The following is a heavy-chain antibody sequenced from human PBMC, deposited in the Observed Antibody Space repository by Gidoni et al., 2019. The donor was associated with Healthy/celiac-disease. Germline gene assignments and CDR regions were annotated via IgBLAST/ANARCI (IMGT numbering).Heavy chain of an antibody. V-gene: IGHV3-30*18. J-gene: IGHJ2*01. CDR1: GFPFSLYG. Sequence: QVQLVESGGGVVQPGRSLRLSCAASGFPFSLYGMHWVRQAPGKGLEWVAVISYDGSNKYYADSVKGRFTISRDNSKNTLYLQMNSLRAEDTAVYYCAKDNFRDGDYPYWYFDLWGRGTLVTVSS. CDR3: AKDNFRDGDYPYWYFDL. D-gene: IGHD4-17*01. CDR2: ISYDGSNK.